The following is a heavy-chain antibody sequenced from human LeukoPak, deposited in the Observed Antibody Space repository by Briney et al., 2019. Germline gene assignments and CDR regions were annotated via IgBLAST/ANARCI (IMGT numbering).Heavy chain of an antibody. CDR3: ARGGWYDELHGIDY. CDR1: GFTFSSYA. D-gene: IGHD6-19*01. Sequence: GGSLRLSCAASGFTFSSYAMSWVRQAPGKGLEWVSAISGSGGSTYYADSVKGRFTISRDNSKNTLYLQMNSLRAEDTAVYYCARGGWYDELHGIDYWGQGTLVTVSS. J-gene: IGHJ4*02. CDR2: ISGSGGST. V-gene: IGHV3-23*01.